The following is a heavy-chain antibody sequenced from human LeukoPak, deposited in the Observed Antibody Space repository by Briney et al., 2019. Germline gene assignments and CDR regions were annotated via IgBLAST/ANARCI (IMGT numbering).Heavy chain of an antibody. CDR1: GFTFSSYE. V-gene: IGHV3-48*03. D-gene: IGHD2-15*01. CDR3: ARDPGCGGGSCYSRFDY. J-gene: IGHJ4*02. Sequence: GGSLRLSCAASGFTFSSYEMNWVRQAPGKGLEWVSYISYSGSTIYYGDSVKGRFTISRDNAKNSLHLQMSSLRAEDTAVYYCARDPGCGGGSCYSRFDYWGQGTLVTVSS. CDR2: ISYSGSTI.